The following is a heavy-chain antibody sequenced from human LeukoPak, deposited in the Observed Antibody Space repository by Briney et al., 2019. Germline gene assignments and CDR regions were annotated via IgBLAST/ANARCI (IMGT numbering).Heavy chain of an antibody. J-gene: IGHJ4*02. D-gene: IGHD6-19*01. CDR2: IYTNGAT. Sequence: ASETLSLTCTVSGSSVNHYYWNWLRQPPGKGLEWIGRIYTNGATNYNPSLKSRVTMSIDTSKNQFSLKFKSVTAADTAVYYCARESIAVAGTGYFDYWGQGTLVTVSS. CDR1: GSSVNHYY. V-gene: IGHV4-4*07. CDR3: ARESIAVAGTGYFDY.